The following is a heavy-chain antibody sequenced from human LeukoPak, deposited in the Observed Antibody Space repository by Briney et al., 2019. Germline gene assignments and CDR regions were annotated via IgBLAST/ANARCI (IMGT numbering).Heavy chain of an antibody. D-gene: IGHD2-15*01. CDR1: GFTFSSYS. CDR2: ISSSSSTI. J-gene: IGHJ6*03. Sequence: PGGSLRLSCAASGFTFSSYSMNWVRQAPGKGLEWVSYISSSSSTIYYADSVKGRFTISRDNAKNSLYLQMNSLRAEDTAVYYCARDGGYYYYYYYMDVWGKGTTVTVSS. CDR3: ARDGGYYYYYYYMDV. V-gene: IGHV3-48*01.